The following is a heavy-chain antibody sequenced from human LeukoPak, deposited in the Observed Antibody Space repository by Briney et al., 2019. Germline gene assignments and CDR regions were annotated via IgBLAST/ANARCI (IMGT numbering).Heavy chain of an antibody. V-gene: IGHV4-39*07. CDR3: ATIYYSYFYMNV. CDR1: GGSISNNIYY. Sequence: SETLSLTCTISGGSISNNIYYWGWIRQPPGKGLEWIGSIYVTGNTYYSPSLKSRVTTSLDTSKNQFSLKMSSVTAADTAVYYCATIYYSYFYMNVWGKGTTVTISS. CDR2: IYVTGNT. J-gene: IGHJ6*03. D-gene: IGHD3-10*01.